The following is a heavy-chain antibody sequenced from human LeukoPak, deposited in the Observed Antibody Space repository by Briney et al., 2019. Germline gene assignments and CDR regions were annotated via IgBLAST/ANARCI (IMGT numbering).Heavy chain of an antibody. CDR1: GFTFSNYA. Sequence: QAGGSLRLSCAASGFTFSNYAMNWVRQAPGRGLEWVSAISGTGGSTYYADSVKGRFTISRDNAKNSLFLEMNSLRAEDTAMYYCARDASSSAFDHWGQGTLVTVSS. V-gene: IGHV3-23*01. D-gene: IGHD6-6*01. CDR3: ARDASSSAFDH. CDR2: ISGTGGST. J-gene: IGHJ4*02.